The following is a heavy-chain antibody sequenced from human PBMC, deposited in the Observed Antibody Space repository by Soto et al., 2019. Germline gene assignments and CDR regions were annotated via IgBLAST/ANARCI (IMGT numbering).Heavy chain of an antibody. D-gene: IGHD1-26*01. V-gene: IGHV3-23*01. J-gene: IGHJ4*02. Sequence: PGGSLRLSCAASGFTFSTYAMSWVRQAPGEGLEWVSTISDTGGGAYYAGSVKGRFTISRDNSKNTLYLQMDSLRAEDAALYYCAKQSVSGTYPFYLDYWGQGALVTVSS. CDR3: AKQSVSGTYPFYLDY. CDR1: GFTFSTYA. CDR2: ISDTGGGA.